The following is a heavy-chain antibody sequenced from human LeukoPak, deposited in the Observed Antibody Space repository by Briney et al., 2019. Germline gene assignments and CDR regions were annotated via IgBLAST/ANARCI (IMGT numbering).Heavy chain of an antibody. J-gene: IGHJ4*02. CDR2: ISNSSSNK. CDR3: ARERQLKPLTFGKEGSSFDY. Sequence: GGSLRLSCAASGFTFSSYSMNWVRQAPGKGLEWVSSISNSSSNKYYADSVKGRFTISRDNAKNSLYLQMNSLRAEDTAVYYCARERQLKPLTFGKEGSSFDYWGQGTLVTVSS. V-gene: IGHV3-21*01. CDR1: GFTFSSYS. D-gene: IGHD1-1*01.